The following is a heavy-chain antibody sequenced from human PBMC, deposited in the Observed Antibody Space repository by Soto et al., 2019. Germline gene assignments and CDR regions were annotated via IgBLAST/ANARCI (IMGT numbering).Heavy chain of an antibody. J-gene: IGHJ6*02. CDR3: ARDRATYYYYGMDV. V-gene: IGHV1-2*04. Sequence: ASVKVSCKASGYTFTGYYMHWVRQAPGQGLEWMGWINPNSVGTNYAQKFQGWVTMTRDTSISTAYMELSRLRSDDTAVYYCARDRATYYYYGMDVWGQGTTVTVSS. CDR1: GYTFTGYY. CDR2: INPNSVGT.